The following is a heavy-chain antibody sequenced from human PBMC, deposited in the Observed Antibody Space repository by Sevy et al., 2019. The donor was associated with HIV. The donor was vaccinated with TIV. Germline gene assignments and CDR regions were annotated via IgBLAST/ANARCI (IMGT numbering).Heavy chain of an antibody. V-gene: IGHV4-39*01. CDR1: GGSISSSRYY. CDR2: IYYCGST. D-gene: IGHD6-19*01. J-gene: IGHJ4*02. Sequence: SETLSLTCTVSGGSISSSRYYWGWIRQPPGKGLEWIGSIYYCGSTYYNPSLKSRVTISVDTSKNQFSLRLSSVTVADTAVYYCARGQWLVHDYWGQGTLVTVSS. CDR3: ARGQWLVHDY.